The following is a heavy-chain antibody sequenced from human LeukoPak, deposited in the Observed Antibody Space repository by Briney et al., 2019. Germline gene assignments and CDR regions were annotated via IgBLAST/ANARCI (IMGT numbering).Heavy chain of an antibody. CDR1: GGSISSGSYY. V-gene: IGHV4-61*02. J-gene: IGHJ5*02. CDR3: ARVAGIAVGGWFDP. CDR2: IYTSGST. Sequence: SQTLSLTCTVSGGSISSGSYYWSWIRQPAGKGLEWIGRIYTSGSTNYNPSLKSRVTISVDTSKNQFSLKLSSVTAADTAVYYCARVAGIAVGGWFDPWGQGTLVTVSS. D-gene: IGHD6-19*01.